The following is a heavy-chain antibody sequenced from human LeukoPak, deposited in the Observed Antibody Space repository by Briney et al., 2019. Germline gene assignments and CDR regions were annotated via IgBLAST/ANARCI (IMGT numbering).Heavy chain of an antibody. CDR2: INHSGST. CDR3: ARAKVHYFDY. Sequence: PSETLSLTCGVYGGSFSGYYWSWIRQPPGKGLEWIGEINHSGSTDYNPSLKSRVTISVDTSKNQFSLKLSSVTAADTAVYYCARAKVHYFDYWGQGTLVTVSS. J-gene: IGHJ4*02. V-gene: IGHV4-34*01. CDR1: GGSFSGYY.